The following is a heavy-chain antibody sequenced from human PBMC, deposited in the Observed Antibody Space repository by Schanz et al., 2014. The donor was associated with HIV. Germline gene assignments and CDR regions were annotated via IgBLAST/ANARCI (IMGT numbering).Heavy chain of an antibody. CDR3: ARAPYTSGWYGVDY. D-gene: IGHD6-19*01. CDR1: GGTFNIYT. CDR2: IIPIYGAA. J-gene: IGHJ4*02. Sequence: QVLLVQSGAEVRKPGASVRVSCKASGGTFNIYTISWVRQAPGQGLEWVGGIIPIYGAAHYAQKLQGRVSINADDATNTAYLELSRLSSDDTAVYYCARAPYTSGWYGVDYWGQGTLVTVPS. V-gene: IGHV1-69*13.